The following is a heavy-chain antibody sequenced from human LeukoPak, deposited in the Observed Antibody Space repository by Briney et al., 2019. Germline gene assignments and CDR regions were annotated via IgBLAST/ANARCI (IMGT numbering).Heavy chain of an antibody. V-gene: IGHV3-53*01. J-gene: IGHJ4*02. CDR2: IYSDGRT. CDR1: GFTVSTDY. Sequence: GGSLRLSCAASGFTVSTDYMSWVRQAPGKGLEWVSVIYSDGRTYYADSVKGRFTISRDNSKNTLYLQMNSLRAEDTAVYYCARRSYSSGWYFDYWGQGTLVTVSS. CDR3: ARRSYSSGWYFDY. D-gene: IGHD6-19*01.